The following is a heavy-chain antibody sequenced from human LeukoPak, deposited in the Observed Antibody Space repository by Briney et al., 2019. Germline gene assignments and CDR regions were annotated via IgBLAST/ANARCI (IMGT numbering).Heavy chain of an antibody. CDR2: IYYSGST. Sequence: PETLSLTCTVSGGSISSSSYYWGWIRQPPGKGLEWIGSIYYSGSTYYNPSLKSRVTISVDTSKNQFSLKLSSVTAADTAVYYCARLVVVPAAADYWGQGTLVTVSS. D-gene: IGHD2-2*01. CDR1: GGSISSSSYY. V-gene: IGHV4-39*01. J-gene: IGHJ4*02. CDR3: ARLVVVPAAADY.